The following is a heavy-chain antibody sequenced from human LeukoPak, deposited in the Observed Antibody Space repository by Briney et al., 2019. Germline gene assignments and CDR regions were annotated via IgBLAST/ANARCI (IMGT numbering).Heavy chain of an antibody. CDR1: GYTFMIHG. CDR2: ISPYNGNT. CDR3: ARDGGYFDY. Sequence: GASVKVSCKASGYTFMIHGISWVRQAPGQGLEWMGWISPYNGNTNYAQRFQGRVTMTTDTSTSTAYMELRSLRFDDTAVYYCARDGGYFDYWGRGTLVTVSS. J-gene: IGHJ4*02. V-gene: IGHV1-18*01.